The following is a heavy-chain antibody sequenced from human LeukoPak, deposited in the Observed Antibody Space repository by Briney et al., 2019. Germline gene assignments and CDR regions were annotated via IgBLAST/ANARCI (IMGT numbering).Heavy chain of an antibody. V-gene: IGHV3-7*01. Sequence: GGSLRLSCAASGFTLSSHWMGWVRQAPGKGLEWVANIKQDGSETYYVDSVKGRFTISRDNAKNSLYLQMNSLRAEDTAVYYCARERGGYCSSTTCSHAFDIWGQGTMVTVSS. CDR1: GFTLSSHW. CDR2: IKQDGSET. D-gene: IGHD2-2*01. J-gene: IGHJ3*02. CDR3: ARERGGYCSSTTCSHAFDI.